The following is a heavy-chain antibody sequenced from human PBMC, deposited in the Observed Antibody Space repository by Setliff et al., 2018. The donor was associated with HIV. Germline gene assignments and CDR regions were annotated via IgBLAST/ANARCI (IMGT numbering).Heavy chain of an antibody. Sequence: PSETLSLTCTVSGSLTSYYWSWIRQSPGKGLEWIGYVYYSGNTNYNPSLQSRVTISVDASRNQFYLKLSSVTAADTAVYYCARLHYDSRGYYHPYWGQGTQVTVSS. CDR1: GSLTSYY. V-gene: IGHV4-59*01. J-gene: IGHJ4*02. D-gene: IGHD3-22*01. CDR3: ARLHYDSRGYYHPY. CDR2: VYYSGNT.